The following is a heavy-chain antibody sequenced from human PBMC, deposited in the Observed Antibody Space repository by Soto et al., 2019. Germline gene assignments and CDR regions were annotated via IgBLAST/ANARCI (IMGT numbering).Heavy chain of an antibody. CDR1: GFTFSSYG. J-gene: IGHJ6*02. Sequence: GGSLRLSCAASGFTFSSYGIHWVRQAPGEGLEWVALISYDGTDKYYADSVKGRFTISRDNSKNTLYLQMSSLGPEDTAVYYCVKERYAQLWLEDYGMDVWGQGTTVTVSS. D-gene: IGHD5-18*01. V-gene: IGHV3-30*18. CDR3: VKERYAQLWLEDYGMDV. CDR2: ISYDGTDK.